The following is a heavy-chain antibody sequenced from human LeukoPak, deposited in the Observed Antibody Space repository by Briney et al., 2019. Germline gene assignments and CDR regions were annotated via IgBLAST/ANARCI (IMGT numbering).Heavy chain of an antibody. Sequence: GASVKVSCKASGYTFTGYYMHWVRQAPGQGLEWMGWINPNSGGTNYAQKFQGRVTMTRDTSISTAYMELSRLRSDDTAVYYCARDRYAGSSVFDIWGQGTMVTVSS. CDR3: ARDRYAGSSVFDI. CDR1: GYTFTGYY. D-gene: IGHD3-10*01. J-gene: IGHJ3*02. CDR2: INPNSGGT. V-gene: IGHV1-2*02.